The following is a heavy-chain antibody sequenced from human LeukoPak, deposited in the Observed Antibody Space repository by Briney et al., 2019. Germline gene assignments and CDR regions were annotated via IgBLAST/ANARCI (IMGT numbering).Heavy chain of an antibody. CDR3: AKGGTAAAGTQNWFDP. Sequence: GGSLRLSCAASGFTFSSYAMSWVRQAPGKGLEWVSAISGSGGGTYYADSVKGRFTISRDNSKNTLYLQMNSLRAEDTAVYYCAKGGTAAAGTQNWFDPWGQGTLVTVSS. V-gene: IGHV3-23*01. CDR1: GFTFSSYA. CDR2: ISGSGGGT. J-gene: IGHJ5*02. D-gene: IGHD6-13*01.